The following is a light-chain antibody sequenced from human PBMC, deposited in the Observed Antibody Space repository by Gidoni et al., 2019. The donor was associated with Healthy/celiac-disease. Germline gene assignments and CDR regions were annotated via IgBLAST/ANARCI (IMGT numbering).Light chain of an antibody. Sequence: SYALTQPPSVSVSPGQTARITCSGDALPKQYAYWYQQKPGQAPVLVIYKDSERPSGIPERVSGSSSGTTVTLTISGVQAEDEAAYYCQSADSSGTVVFGGGTKLTVL. J-gene: IGLJ2*01. CDR3: QSADSSGTVV. CDR2: KDS. V-gene: IGLV3-25*03. CDR1: ALPKQY.